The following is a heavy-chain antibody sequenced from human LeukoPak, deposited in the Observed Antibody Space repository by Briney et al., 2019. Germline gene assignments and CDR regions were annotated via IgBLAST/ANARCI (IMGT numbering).Heavy chain of an antibody. D-gene: IGHD1-26*01. Sequence: GGSLRLSWAASRFNLGQYWMHWVRQVPGKGLVWVSRIGSGGRTKNYADSVRGRFTISRDNARNTLYLQMNSLRAEDTAVYYCAREKWDEDAFDMWGQGTMVTVSS. CDR2: IGSGGRTK. J-gene: IGHJ3*02. CDR1: RFNLGQYW. CDR3: AREKWDEDAFDM. V-gene: IGHV3-74*01.